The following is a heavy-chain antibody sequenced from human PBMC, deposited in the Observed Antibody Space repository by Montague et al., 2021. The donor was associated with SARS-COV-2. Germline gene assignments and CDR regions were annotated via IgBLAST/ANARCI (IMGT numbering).Heavy chain of an antibody. CDR2: IKSKTDGGTT. Sequence: SLRLSCAASGFTFSNAWMSWVRQAPGKGLEWVGRIKSKTDGGTTDYAAPVKGRFTISRDDSKNTLYLQMNSLKTEDTAVYYCTAGVELRFLEWLLPTYYYGMDVCGQGTTVTVSS. CDR3: TAGVELRFLEWLLPTYYYGMDV. CDR1: GFTFSNAW. V-gene: IGHV3-15*01. D-gene: IGHD3-3*01. J-gene: IGHJ6*02.